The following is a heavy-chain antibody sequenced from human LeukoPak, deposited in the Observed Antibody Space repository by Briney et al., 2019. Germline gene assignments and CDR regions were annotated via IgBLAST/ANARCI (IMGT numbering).Heavy chain of an antibody. J-gene: IGHJ4*02. CDR1: GGSISSYY. CDR2: IHYSGGT. V-gene: IGHV4-59*12. D-gene: IGHD5-12*01. CDR3: ASTQSGLWGYSGYDSFVRSRNPPKY. Sequence: PSETLSLTCTVSGGSISSYYWSWIRQPPGKGLEWIGYIHYSGGTNYNPSLKSRVTISVDTSKNQFSLKLSSVTAADTAVYYCASTQSGLWGYSGYDSFVRSRNPPKYWGQGTLVTVSS.